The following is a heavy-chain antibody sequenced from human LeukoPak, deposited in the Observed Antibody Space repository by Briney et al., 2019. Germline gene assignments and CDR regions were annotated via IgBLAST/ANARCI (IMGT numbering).Heavy chain of an antibody. V-gene: IGHV1-69*01. CDR1: GGTFSSYA. Sequence: ASVTVSCTASGGTFSSYAISWVRQAPGQGLEWMGGIIPIFGTANYAQKFQGRVTITADESTSTAYMELSSLRSEDTAVYYCARGGETYPFDPWGQGTLVTVSS. D-gene: IGHD2-2*01. CDR3: ARGGETYPFDP. CDR2: IIPIFGTA. J-gene: IGHJ5*02.